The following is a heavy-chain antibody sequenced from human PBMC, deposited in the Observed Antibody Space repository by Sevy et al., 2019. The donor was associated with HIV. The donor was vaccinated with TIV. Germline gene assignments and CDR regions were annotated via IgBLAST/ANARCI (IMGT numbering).Heavy chain of an antibody. CDR2: IYSNGNS. CDR3: AREGGASSAWFENWFGP. D-gene: IGHD6-19*01. Sequence: SETLSLTCTVSGGSITSYSWSWIRQPAGKGLEWLGRIYSNGNSNYNPSLKSRVTMSVDTSKNQFSLKWTSVNAADRAVYFCAREGGASSAWFENWFGPWGQGTLVTVSS. CDR1: GGSITSYS. J-gene: IGHJ5*02. V-gene: IGHV4-4*07.